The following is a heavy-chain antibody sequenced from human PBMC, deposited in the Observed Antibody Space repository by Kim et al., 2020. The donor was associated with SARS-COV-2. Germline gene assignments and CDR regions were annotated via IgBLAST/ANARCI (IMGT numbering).Heavy chain of an antibody. CDR1: GGSFSAYY. V-gene: IGHV4-34*01. CDR3: ARGLENMITFGGLIVWFGWLFDY. Sequence: SETLSLTCAVYGGSFSAYYWSWIRQPPGKGLEWIGEINHSGSTKYNPSLKSRVTISVDTSKNQFSLKLSSVTAADTAVYYCARGLENMITFGGLIVWFGWLFDYWGQGPLVTVSS. CDR2: INHSGST. J-gene: IGHJ4*02. D-gene: IGHD3-16*02.